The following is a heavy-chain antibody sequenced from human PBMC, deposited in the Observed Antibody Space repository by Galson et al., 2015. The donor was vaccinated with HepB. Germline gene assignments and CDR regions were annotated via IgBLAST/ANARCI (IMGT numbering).Heavy chain of an antibody. Sequence: SLRLSCAASGFTFSTYWMHWVRQAPGKGLVWVPRMDTDGTRITYADSVKGRFTMSRDNAKNTLYLQMNSLRAEDTAVYFCARGDPVPGAYWGQGTLVTVSS. J-gene: IGHJ4*02. V-gene: IGHV3-74*01. CDR1: GFTFSTYW. CDR2: MDTDGTRI. D-gene: IGHD2-2*01. CDR3: ARGDPVPGAY.